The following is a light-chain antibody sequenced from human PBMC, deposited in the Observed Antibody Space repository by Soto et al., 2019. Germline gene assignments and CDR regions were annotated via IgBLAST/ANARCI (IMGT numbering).Light chain of an antibody. CDR1: QSISSN. V-gene: IGKV3-15*01. CDR3: QQYNNWPRAS. Sequence: EIVMTQSPATLSVSPGERATLSCRASQSISSNLAWYQQKPGQAPRLLMFRTSSRATGFPARFSGSGFGTELNLTISSLQSEDFGVYFCQQYNNWPRASFGGGTKVDIK. J-gene: IGKJ4*01. CDR2: RTS.